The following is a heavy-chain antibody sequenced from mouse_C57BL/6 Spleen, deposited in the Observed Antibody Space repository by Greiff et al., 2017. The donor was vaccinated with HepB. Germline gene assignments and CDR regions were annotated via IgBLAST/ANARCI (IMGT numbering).Heavy chain of an antibody. CDR1: GYTFTSYT. Sequence: VQLQQSGAELARPGASVKMSCKASGYTFTSYTMHWVNQRPGQGLEWIGYINPSSGYTKYNQKFKDKATLTADKSSSTAYMQLSSLTSEDSAVYYGARTGGEAWFAYWGTGTLVTVSA. J-gene: IGHJ3*01. CDR3: ARTGGEAWFAY. CDR2: INPSSGYT. V-gene: IGHV1-4*01.